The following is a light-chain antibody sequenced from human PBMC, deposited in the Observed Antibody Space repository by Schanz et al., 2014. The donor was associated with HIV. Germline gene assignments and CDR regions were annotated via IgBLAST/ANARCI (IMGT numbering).Light chain of an antibody. CDR2: GAS. V-gene: IGKV3-20*01. J-gene: IGKJ3*01. Sequence: EIVLTQSPGTLSLSPGERATLSCRASQSVSSNLAWYQQKPGQAPRLLIYGASSRATGTPDRVSGSGSGTEFTLTISSLQSEDFAVYYCQHYGTSFTFGPGTKVDIK. CDR3: QHYGTSFT. CDR1: QSVSSN.